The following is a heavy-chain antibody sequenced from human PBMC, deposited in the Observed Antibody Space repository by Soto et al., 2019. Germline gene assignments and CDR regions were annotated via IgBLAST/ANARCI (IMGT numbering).Heavy chain of an antibody. CDR2: INGDGSYT. CDR1: GFTFSSYW. CDR3: ARSLSTSPDY. V-gene: IGHV3-74*01. D-gene: IGHD2-2*01. Sequence: GGPLRLSCAASGFTFSSYWMHWVRQAPGKGLVWVSRINGDGSYTGYADSVKGRFTISRDNAKNTLYLQMNILRAEDTAVYFCARSLSTSPDYWGQGTLVTVSS. J-gene: IGHJ4*02.